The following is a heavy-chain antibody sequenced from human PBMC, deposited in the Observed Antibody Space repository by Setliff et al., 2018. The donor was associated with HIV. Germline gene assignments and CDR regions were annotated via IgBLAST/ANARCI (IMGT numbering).Heavy chain of an antibody. CDR2: ISGFNGNT. Sequence: ASVKVSCKASGYSFARYGLSWVRQAPGQGLEGMGWISGFNGNTKYAQSFQDRVAMTTETATSTAYMEMRSLRSDDTAVYFCARVPYRSAWLSGGHDAFDIWGQGTMVTVSS. CDR3: ARVPYRSAWLSGGHDAFDI. D-gene: IGHD6-19*01. CDR1: GYSFARYG. J-gene: IGHJ3*02. V-gene: IGHV1-18*01.